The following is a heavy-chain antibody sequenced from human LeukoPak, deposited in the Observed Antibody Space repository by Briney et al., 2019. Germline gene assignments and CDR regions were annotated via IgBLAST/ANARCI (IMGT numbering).Heavy chain of an antibody. Sequence: PSETLSLTCTVSDGSISSSYWSWIRQPPGKGLEWIGYIYYSGSTYYNPSLKSRVTISVDTSKNQFSLKLSSVTAADMAVYYCARVGDYEPLPPYWGQGTLVTVSS. J-gene: IGHJ4*02. V-gene: IGHV4-59*12. CDR2: IYYSGST. D-gene: IGHD3-22*01. CDR1: DGSISSSY. CDR3: ARVGDYEPLPPY.